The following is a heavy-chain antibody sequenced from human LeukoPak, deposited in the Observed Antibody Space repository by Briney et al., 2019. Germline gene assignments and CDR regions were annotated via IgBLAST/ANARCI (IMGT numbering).Heavy chain of an antibody. D-gene: IGHD2-2*01. CDR3: ARDYQLPHHNFDY. V-gene: IGHV3-7*01. Sequence: EGSLRLSCAASGFTFNSYWMSWVRQAPGKGLEWVANIKQDGSEKYYVDSVKGRFTISRDNAKNSLYLQMNSLRAEDTAVYYCARDYQLPHHNFDYWGQGTLVTVSS. J-gene: IGHJ4*02. CDR1: GFTFNSYW. CDR2: IKQDGSEK.